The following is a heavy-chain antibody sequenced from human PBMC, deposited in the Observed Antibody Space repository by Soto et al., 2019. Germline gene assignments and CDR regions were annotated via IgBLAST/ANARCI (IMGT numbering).Heavy chain of an antibody. V-gene: IGHV4-34*01. J-gene: IGHJ4*02. CDR2: INHSGSA. CDR3: ARGLISGSHYSGGWYYFDS. Sequence: PSETLSLTCDGYGGAFSGYIWTWIRQTPGKGLQWIGQINHSGSANYNPSLRSRVIISVHTSNSQFSLELSSVTAADTAVYYCARGLISGSHYSGGWYYFDSWGQG. D-gene: IGHD1-26*01. CDR1: GGAFSGYI.